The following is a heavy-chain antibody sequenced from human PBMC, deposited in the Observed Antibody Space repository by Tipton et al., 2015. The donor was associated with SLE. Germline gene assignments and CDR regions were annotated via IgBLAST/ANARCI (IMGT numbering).Heavy chain of an antibody. V-gene: IGHV4-59*03. CDR3: AKGYGMGNYYYMDV. CDR1: GGPLTGDY. J-gene: IGHJ6*03. Sequence: TLSLTCTVSGGPLTGDYWSWIRQPPGKGLEWIGYVFYTGRTTYNPSLERRVTISIDTSKNQVSLRLNSVTAADTAVYYCAKGYGMGNYYYMDVWGKGTSVIVSS. D-gene: IGHD5-18*01. CDR2: VFYTGRT.